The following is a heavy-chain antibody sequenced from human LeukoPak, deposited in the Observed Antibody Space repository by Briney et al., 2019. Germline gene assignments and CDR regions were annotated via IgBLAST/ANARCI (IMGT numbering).Heavy chain of an antibody. D-gene: IGHD2-21*02. CDR3: ARVRLGLAYCGGDCYSFDY. CDR2: INASNGNT. CDR1: GYTFTSYA. V-gene: IGHV1-3*01. Sequence: GASVKVSCKASGYTFTSYAMHWVRQAPGQRLEWMGWINASNGNTKYSQKFQGRVTITRDTSASTAYMELSSPRSEDTAVYYCARVRLGLAYCGGDCYSFDYWGQGTLVTVSS. J-gene: IGHJ4*02.